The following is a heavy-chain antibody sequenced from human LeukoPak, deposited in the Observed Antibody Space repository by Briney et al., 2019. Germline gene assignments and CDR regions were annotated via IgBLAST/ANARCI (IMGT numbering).Heavy chain of an antibody. D-gene: IGHD6-19*01. CDR2: INPNTGGT. V-gene: IGHV1-2*02. J-gene: IGHJ4*02. CDR3: ARGLKPYSSLDY. CDR1: GYTFTGYF. Sequence: ASVKVSCKASGYTFTGYFVHWVRQAPGQGLQWMGWINPNTGGTNYAQKFQGRVTMTRDTSISTAYMELSRLRSDDTAVYYCARGLKPYSSLDYWGQGTLVTVSS.